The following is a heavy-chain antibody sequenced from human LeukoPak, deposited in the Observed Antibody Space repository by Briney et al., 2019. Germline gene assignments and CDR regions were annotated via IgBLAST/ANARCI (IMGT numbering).Heavy chain of an antibody. CDR3: AKGNGTIFEVVITPPDV. Sequence: GGSLRLSGAASGFTFTRHAMSWVRQAPGKGLEWVSGISASGGVTYYAGSVKGRFTISRDISKNTLYLQMNSLRAEDTVVYYCAKGNGTIFEVVITPPDVWGKGTTVTVSS. CDR2: ISASGGVT. J-gene: IGHJ6*04. D-gene: IGHD3-3*01. V-gene: IGHV3-23*01. CDR1: GFTFTRHA.